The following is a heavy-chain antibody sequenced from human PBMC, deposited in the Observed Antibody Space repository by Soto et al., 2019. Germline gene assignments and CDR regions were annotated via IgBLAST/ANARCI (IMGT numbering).Heavy chain of an antibody. V-gene: IGHV5-51*01. CDR3: ARRIAVAGTNYYGMDV. D-gene: IGHD6-19*01. CDR1: GYSFTSYW. CDR2: IYPGDSDT. J-gene: IGHJ6*02. Sequence: PGESLKISCKGSGYSFTSYWIGWVRQMPGKGLEWMGIIYPGDSDTRYSPSFQGQVTISADKSISTAYLQWSSLKASDTAMYYCARRIAVAGTNYYGMDVWGQGTTVTVSS.